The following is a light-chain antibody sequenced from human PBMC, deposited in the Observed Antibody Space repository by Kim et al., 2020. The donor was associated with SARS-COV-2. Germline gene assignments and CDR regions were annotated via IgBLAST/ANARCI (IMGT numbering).Light chain of an antibody. CDR1: QSVLYSSNNKNY. V-gene: IGKV4-1*01. J-gene: IGKJ2*01. Sequence: DIVMTQSPDSLAVSLGERATINCKSSQSVLYSSNNKNYLAWYQQKPGQPPKLLIYWASIRESGVPDRFSGSGSGTDFTLTISSLQAEDVAVYYCQQYYSTPHTFGQGTKLEI. CDR2: WAS. CDR3: QQYYSTPHT.